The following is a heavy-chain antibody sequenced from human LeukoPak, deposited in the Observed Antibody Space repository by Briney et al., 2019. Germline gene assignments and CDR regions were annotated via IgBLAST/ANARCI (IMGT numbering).Heavy chain of an antibody. V-gene: IGHV3-7*05. J-gene: IGHJ3*02. CDR2: IKQDGSEK. CDR1: GFSFSGST. D-gene: IGHD3-3*01. CDR3: ARPQCYDFWSGGWDAFDI. Sequence: GGSLRLSCAASGFSFSGSTVHWVRQSSGKGLEWVANIKQDGSEKYYVDSVKGRFTISRDNAKNSLYLQMNSLRAEDTAVYYCARPQCYDFWSGGWDAFDIWGQGTMVTVSS.